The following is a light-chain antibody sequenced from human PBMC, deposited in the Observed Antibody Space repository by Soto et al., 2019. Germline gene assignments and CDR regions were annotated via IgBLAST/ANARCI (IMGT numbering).Light chain of an antibody. CDR1: SSNIGRNT. J-gene: IGLJ3*02. CDR2: KTD. Sequence: QAVLTQPPSASGTPGQRVTISCSGSSSNIGRNTVNWYQQLPGTAPKLLIYKTDQRPSGVPDRFSGSKSGTSASLAISGLQPEDEADYYCASWDDSLNGVVFGGGTKLTVL. V-gene: IGLV1-44*01. CDR3: ASWDDSLNGVV.